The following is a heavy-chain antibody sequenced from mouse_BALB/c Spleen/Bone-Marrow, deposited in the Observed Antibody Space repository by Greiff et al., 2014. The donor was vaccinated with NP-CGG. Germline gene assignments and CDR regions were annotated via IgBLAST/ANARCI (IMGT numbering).Heavy chain of an antibody. CDR3: ARFAGTPYTMDY. Sequence: VQLQQSGPDLVKSSQSLSLTCTVTGYSITSYYSWHWIRQFPGNKLEWMGYIHYSGTTVYNPSLKSRISITRDTSNNQFFLQLDSVTTEDTATYYCARFAGTPYTMDYWGQGTSVTVSS. V-gene: IGHV3-1*02. J-gene: IGHJ4*01. CDR1: GYSITSYYS. D-gene: IGHD4-1*01. CDR2: IHYSGTT.